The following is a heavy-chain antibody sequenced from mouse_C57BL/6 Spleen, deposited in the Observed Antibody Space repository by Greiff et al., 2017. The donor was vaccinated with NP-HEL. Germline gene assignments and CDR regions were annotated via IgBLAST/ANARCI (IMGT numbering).Heavy chain of an antibody. CDR3: ARMGNWEGNFDY. D-gene: IGHD4-1*01. Sequence: QVQLKQSGPELVKPGASVKISCKASGYAFSSSWMNWVKQRPGKGLEWIGRIYPGDGDTNYNGKFKGKATLTADKSSSTAYMQLSSLTSEDSAVYFCARMGNWEGNFDYWGQGTTLTVSS. V-gene: IGHV1-82*01. J-gene: IGHJ2*01. CDR2: IYPGDGDT. CDR1: GYAFSSSW.